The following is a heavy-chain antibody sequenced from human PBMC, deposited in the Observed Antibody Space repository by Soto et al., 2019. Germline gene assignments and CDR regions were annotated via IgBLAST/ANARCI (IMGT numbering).Heavy chain of an antibody. D-gene: IGHD2-2*03. CDR2: TRNKAYSYTT. V-gene: IGHV3-72*01. CDR3: AREGAHLDIVVVPAAPGAFDI. J-gene: IGHJ3*02. CDR1: GFTLSDHF. Sequence: PGGSLRLSCAASGFTLSDHFMDWVRQAPGKGLEWVGRTRNKAYSYTTEYAASVKGRFTISRDNSKNTLYLQMGSLRAEDMAVYYCAREGAHLDIVVVPAAPGAFDIWGQGKMVPVSS.